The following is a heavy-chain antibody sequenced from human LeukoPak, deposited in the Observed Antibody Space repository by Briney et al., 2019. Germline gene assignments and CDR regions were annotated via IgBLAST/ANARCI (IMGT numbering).Heavy chain of an antibody. Sequence: PGGSLRLSCAASGFTFSSYWMSWVRQAPGKGLEWVANIKQDGSEKYYVDSVKGRFTISRDNAKNSLYLQMNSLRSEDTAVYYCATEDSSSGYSYWGQGTLVTVSS. CDR2: IKQDGSEK. CDR3: ATEDSSSGYSY. J-gene: IGHJ4*02. CDR1: GFTFSSYW. D-gene: IGHD3-22*01. V-gene: IGHV3-7*03.